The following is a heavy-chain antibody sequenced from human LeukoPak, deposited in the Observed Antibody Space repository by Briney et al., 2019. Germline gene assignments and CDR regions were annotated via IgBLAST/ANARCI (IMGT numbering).Heavy chain of an antibody. CDR2: MNPNSGNT. V-gene: IGHV1-8*03. D-gene: IGHD2-2*02. CDR1: GYTFTSYD. J-gene: IGHJ4*02. Sequence: ASVKVSCKASGYTFTSYDINWVRQATGQGLEWMGWMNPNSGNTGYAQKFQGRVTITRNTSISTAYMELSSLRSEDTAVYYCARGRLYCSSTSCYIRNSGYYFDYWGQGTLVTVSS. CDR3: ARGRLYCSSTSCYIRNSGYYFDY.